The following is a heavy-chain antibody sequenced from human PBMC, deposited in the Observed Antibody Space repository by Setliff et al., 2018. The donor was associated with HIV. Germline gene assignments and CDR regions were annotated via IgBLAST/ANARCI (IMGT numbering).Heavy chain of an antibody. J-gene: IGHJ6*02. CDR3: AKDPNSSWHVGFYNNGMDV. D-gene: IGHD6-13*01. CDR2: INQDGGQK. CDR1: GFTFSRYW. V-gene: IGHV3-7*03. Sequence: GGSLRLSCADSGFTFSRYWMSWVRQAPGKGLEWVASINQDGGQKYYVDSVKGRFTISRDNAKNTLYLQMNSLRAEDTAVYYCAKDPNSSWHVGFYNNGMDVWGQGTTVTVSS.